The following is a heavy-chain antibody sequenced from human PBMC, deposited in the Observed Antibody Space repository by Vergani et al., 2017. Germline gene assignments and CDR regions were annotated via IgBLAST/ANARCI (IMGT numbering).Heavy chain of an antibody. CDR1: GWSFSGYY. CDR2: INHSGST. CDR3: ARAPLGDFGVVIRIPYMDV. V-gene: IGHV4-34*01. J-gene: IGHJ6*03. Sequence: QVQLQQWGAGLLKPSETLSLICAVYGWSFSGYYWSWIRQPPGKGLEWIGEINHSGSTNYNPSLKSRVTISVDTSKNQFSLKLSSVTAADTAVYYCARAPLGDFGVVIRIPYMDVWGKGTTVTVSS. D-gene: IGHD3-3*01.